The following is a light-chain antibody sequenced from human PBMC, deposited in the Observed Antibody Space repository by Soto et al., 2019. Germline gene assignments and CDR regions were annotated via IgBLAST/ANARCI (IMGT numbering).Light chain of an antibody. CDR2: GAS. Sequence: EIVLTQSPGTLSLSPGERATLSCRASQSVSSSYLAWYQQKSGQAPRLLIYGASSRATGIPDRFSGSGSGTDFTLTIRRLEPEDFAVYYCQQYGISPWTFGQGTKVDIK. CDR1: QSVSSSY. CDR3: QQYGISPWT. J-gene: IGKJ1*01. V-gene: IGKV3-20*01.